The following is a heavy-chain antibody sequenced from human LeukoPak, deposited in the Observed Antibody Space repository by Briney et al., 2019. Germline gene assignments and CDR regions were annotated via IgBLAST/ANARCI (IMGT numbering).Heavy chain of an antibody. D-gene: IGHD1-20*01. V-gene: IGHV3-53*01. CDR3: ARGITGSNNWFDP. CDR1: GFTVSSTC. J-gene: IGHJ5*02. Sequence: GGSLRLSCAASGFTVSSTCMSWLRQAPGKGLEWVSLIYTGGTTYYADSVKGRFTISRDNSENTLYLQMNSLRAEDTAVYYCARGITGSNNWFDPWGQGTLVTVSS. CDR2: IYTGGTT.